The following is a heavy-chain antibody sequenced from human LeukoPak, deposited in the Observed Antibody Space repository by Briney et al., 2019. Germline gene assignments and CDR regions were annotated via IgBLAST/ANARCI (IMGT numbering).Heavy chain of an antibody. Sequence: PSETLSLTCTVSGGSISSGDYYWNWIRQPPGKGLEWIGYIYDSGNTYYYPSLKSRITISLDTSKNQFSLKLSSVTAADTAMYYCARENNWGSRAFDIWGQGTMVTVSS. CDR3: ARENNWGSRAFDI. D-gene: IGHD7-27*01. CDR2: IYDSGNT. J-gene: IGHJ3*02. CDR1: GGSISSGDYY. V-gene: IGHV4-30-4*01.